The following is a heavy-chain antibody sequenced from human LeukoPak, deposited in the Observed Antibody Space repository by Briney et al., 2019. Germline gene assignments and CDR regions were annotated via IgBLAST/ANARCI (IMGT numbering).Heavy chain of an antibody. Sequence: SETLSLTCTVSGGSISHYYWSWIRQPPGKGLEWIGYIYYSGSTNYNPSLKSRVTISVDTSKNQFSLKLSSVTAADTAVYYCARGGGYSYGISFDYWGQGTLVTVSS. CDR1: GGSISHYY. V-gene: IGHV4-59*08. CDR2: IYYSGST. D-gene: IGHD5-18*01. J-gene: IGHJ4*02. CDR3: ARGGGYSYGISFDY.